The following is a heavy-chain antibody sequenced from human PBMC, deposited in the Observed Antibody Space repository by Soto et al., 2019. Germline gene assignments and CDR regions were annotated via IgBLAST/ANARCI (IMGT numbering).Heavy chain of an antibody. D-gene: IGHD4-17*01. V-gene: IGHV4-59*08. CDR3: ARLNAGDYVASVWFDP. CDR1: GGSISRYY. CDR2: IYYSGST. Sequence: PSETLSLTCTVSGGSISRYYCSWIRQPPGKGLEWIGYIYYSGSTNYNPSLKSRVTISVDTSKNQFSLKLSSVTAADTAVYYCARLNAGDYVASVWFDPWGQGTLVTVSS. J-gene: IGHJ5*02.